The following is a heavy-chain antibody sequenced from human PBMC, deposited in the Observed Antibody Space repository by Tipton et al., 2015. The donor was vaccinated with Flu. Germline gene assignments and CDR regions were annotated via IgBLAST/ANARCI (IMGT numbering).Heavy chain of an antibody. CDR1: GGSISSGGYY. J-gene: IGHJ4*02. D-gene: IGHD4-17*01. CDR2: IYYSGST. Sequence: TLSLTCTVSGGSISSGGYYWSWIRQHPGKGLEWIGYIYYSGSTYYNPSLKSRVTISVDTSKNQFSLKLSSVTAADTAVYYCAREKFGDQGVFDYWGQGTLVPVSS. V-gene: IGHV4-31*03. CDR3: AREKFGDQGVFDY.